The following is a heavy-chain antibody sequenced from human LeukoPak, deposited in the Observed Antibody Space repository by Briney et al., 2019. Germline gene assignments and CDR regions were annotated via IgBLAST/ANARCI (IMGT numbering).Heavy chain of an antibody. CDR1: GGTFSSYA. CDR3: ARGRIAVANNWFDP. V-gene: IGHV1-69*05. Sequence: ASVKVSCXASGGTFSSYAISWGRQALGQGLELMAGIIPIFGTANYAQKFQGRVTITTDESTSTAYMELSSLRSEDTAVCYCARGRIAVANNWFDPWGQGTLVTVSS. J-gene: IGHJ5*02. D-gene: IGHD6-19*01. CDR2: IIPIFGTA.